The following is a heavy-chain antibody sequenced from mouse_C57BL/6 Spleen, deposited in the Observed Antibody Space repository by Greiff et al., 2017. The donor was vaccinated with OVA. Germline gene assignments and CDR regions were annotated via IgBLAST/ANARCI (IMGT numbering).Heavy chain of an antibody. CDR2: IYPRDGST. Sequence: QVQLKESGPELVKPGASVKLSCKASGYTFTSYDINWVKQRPGQGLEWIGWIYPRDGSTKYNEKFKGKATLTVDTSSSTAYMELHSLTSEDSAVYFCARGAGYYGRGFAYWGQGTLVTVSA. CDR1: GYTFTSYD. D-gene: IGHD1-1*01. J-gene: IGHJ3*01. V-gene: IGHV1-85*01. CDR3: ARGAGYYGRGFAY.